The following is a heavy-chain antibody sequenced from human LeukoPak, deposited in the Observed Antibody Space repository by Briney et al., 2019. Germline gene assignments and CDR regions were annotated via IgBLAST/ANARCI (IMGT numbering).Heavy chain of an antibody. CDR2: ISSDGDST. D-gene: IGHD3-10*01. V-gene: IGHV3-64D*09. CDR3: VRSSASSGPNCFDP. Sequence: QPGGSLRLSCSASGFTFSTYAMHWVRQAPGKGLEYVSAISSDGDSTYNADSVKGRFTISRDNSKNTLYLQMSSLRTEDTAVYYCVRSSASSGPNCFDPWGQGTLATVSS. J-gene: IGHJ5*02. CDR1: GFTFSTYA.